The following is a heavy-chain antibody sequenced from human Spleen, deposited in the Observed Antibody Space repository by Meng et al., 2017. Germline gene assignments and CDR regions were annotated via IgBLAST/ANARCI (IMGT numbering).Heavy chain of an antibody. Sequence: ASVKVSCKASGYTFTGYYIHWMRQAPGQGLEWMGWIDPNSGGTNYAQKFQGRVTLTRDASISTAYMELRSLRSDDAAVYYCARDFGGIKVTRGIVRGPDWYLALWGRGTQVTVSS. CDR1: GYTFTGYY. V-gene: IGHV1-2*02. J-gene: IGHJ2*01. CDR3: ARDFGGIKVTRGIVRGPDWYLAL. CDR2: IDPNSGGT. D-gene: IGHD3-10*01.